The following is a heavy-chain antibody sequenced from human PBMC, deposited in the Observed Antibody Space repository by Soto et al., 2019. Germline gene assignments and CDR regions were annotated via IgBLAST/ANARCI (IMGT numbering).Heavy chain of an antibody. D-gene: IGHD3-16*01. V-gene: IGHV1-8*01. J-gene: IGHJ6*02. Sequence: QVQLVQSGAEVKKPGASVKVSCKASGYTFTSYDINWVRQATGQGLEWMGWMNPNSGNTGYAQKCQGRVTMTRNTSISTAYMGLSSLRSEDTAVYYCARHLGIGYYYGMDVWGQGTTVTVSS. CDR3: ARHLGIGYYYGMDV. CDR2: MNPNSGNT. CDR1: GYTFTSYD.